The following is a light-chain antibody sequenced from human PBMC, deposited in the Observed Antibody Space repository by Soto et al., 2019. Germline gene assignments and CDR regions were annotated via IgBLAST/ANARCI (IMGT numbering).Light chain of an antibody. CDR1: QSVSSN. J-gene: IGKJ5*01. Sequence: VLTQSPATLSMSPGESTTLSCRASQSVSSNLAWYQQKPGQAPRLLIYGASTRTTGIPARFSGSGSGTDFTLTISSLQPEDFATYYCQQANSSPITFGQGTRLEIK. CDR3: QQANSSPIT. CDR2: GAS. V-gene: IGKV3-15*01.